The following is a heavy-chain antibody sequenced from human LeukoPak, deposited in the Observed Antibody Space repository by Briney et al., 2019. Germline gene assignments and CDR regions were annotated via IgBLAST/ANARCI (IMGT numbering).Heavy chain of an antibody. V-gene: IGHV4-59*08. Sequence: SETLSLTCTVSGGSISSYYWSWIRQPPGKGLEWIGYIYYSGSTNYNPSLKSRVTISVDTSKNQFSLKLSSVTAADTAVYYCARGDTMVRGAFDYWGQGTLVTVSS. CDR1: GGSISSYY. D-gene: IGHD3-10*01. J-gene: IGHJ4*02. CDR2: IYYSGST. CDR3: ARGDTMVRGAFDY.